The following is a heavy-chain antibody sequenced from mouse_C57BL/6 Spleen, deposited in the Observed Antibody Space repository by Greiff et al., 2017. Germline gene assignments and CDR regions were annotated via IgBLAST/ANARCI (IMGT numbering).Heavy chain of an antibody. CDR3: ARGLLRSFSY. Sequence: EVKVVESGGGLVKPGGSLKLSCAASGFTFSDYGMHWVRQAPEKGLEWVAYISSGSSTIYYADTVKGRFTISRDNAKNTLFLQRTSLRSEDTAMYYCARGLLRSFSYWGQGTLVTVSA. V-gene: IGHV5-17*01. CDR2: ISSGSSTI. D-gene: IGHD1-1*01. CDR1: GFTFSDYG. J-gene: IGHJ3*01.